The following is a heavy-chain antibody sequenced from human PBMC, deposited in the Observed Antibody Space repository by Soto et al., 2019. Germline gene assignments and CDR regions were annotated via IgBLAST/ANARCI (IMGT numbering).Heavy chain of an antibody. D-gene: IGHD6-6*01. CDR3: ARCSPIAARSYYYYGMDV. CDR1: GYTFTSYG. CDR2: ISAYNGNT. J-gene: IGHJ6*02. V-gene: IGHV1-18*01. Sequence: ASVKVSCKASGYTFTSYGISWVRQAPGQGREWMGWISAYNGNTNYAQKLQGRVTMTTDTSTSTAYMELRSLRSDHTAVYYCARCSPIAARSYYYYGMDVWGQGTTVTVSS.